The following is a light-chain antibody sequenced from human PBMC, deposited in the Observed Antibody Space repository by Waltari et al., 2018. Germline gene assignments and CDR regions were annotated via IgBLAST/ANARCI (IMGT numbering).Light chain of an antibody. J-gene: IGKJ1*01. CDR3: QHYVRLPAT. CDR1: QSVSRA. CDR2: GAS. Sequence: SCRARQSVSRALAWHQQKPAQAPRLHIYGASSRATGISDRFSGSRSGTDFSLTISRLEPEDFAVYYCQHYVRLPATFGQGNKVEIK. V-gene: IGKV3-20*01.